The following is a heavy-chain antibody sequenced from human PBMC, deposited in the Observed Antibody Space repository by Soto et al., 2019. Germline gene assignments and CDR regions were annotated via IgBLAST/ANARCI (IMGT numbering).Heavy chain of an antibody. Sequence: EVQLVESGGGMVQPGGSLKLSCTASGFTFSGSAVLWVRQASGKGLEWLGRMRSKGNNYATAYAASVKGRIIISRDDSKNMAYLQMDSLKPEDTAVYYCGSSSSRWYLDYWGQGTLVTVSS. CDR3: GSSSSRWYLDY. J-gene: IGHJ4*02. CDR1: GFTFSGSA. V-gene: IGHV3-73*01. CDR2: MRSKGNNYAT. D-gene: IGHD2-2*01.